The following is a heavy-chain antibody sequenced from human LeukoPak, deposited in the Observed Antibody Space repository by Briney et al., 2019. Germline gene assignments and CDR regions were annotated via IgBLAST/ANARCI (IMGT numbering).Heavy chain of an antibody. V-gene: IGHV1-46*01. CDR2: INPSGGST. CDR1: GYTFTSYY. J-gene: IGHJ5*02. D-gene: IGHD3-22*01. Sequence: ASVKVSCKASGYTFTSYYIHWVRQAPGQGLEWMGIINPSGGSTSYAQKFQGRVTMTRDTSTSTVYMELSSLRSEDTAVYYCAGGPPYDSSGYYYLPAWGQGTLVTVSS. CDR3: AGGPPYDSSGYYYLPA.